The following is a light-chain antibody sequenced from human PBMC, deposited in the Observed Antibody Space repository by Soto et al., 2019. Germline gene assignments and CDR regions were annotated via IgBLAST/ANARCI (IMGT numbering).Light chain of an antibody. CDR3: QQSYSTPIT. V-gene: IGKV1-39*01. Sequence: DIEMTQSPSSLSASVGYIFTITFRASQSISSYLNWYQQKPGKAPKLLIYAASSLQSGVPSRFSGSGSGTDFTLTISSLQPEDFATYYCQQSYSTPITFGQGTRLEIK. CDR2: AAS. J-gene: IGKJ5*01. CDR1: QSISSY.